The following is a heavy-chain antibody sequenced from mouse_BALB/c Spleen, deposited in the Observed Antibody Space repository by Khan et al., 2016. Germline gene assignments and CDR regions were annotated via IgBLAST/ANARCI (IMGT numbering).Heavy chain of an antibody. CDR3: ARFYYDYDYGMDY. J-gene: IGHJ4*01. D-gene: IGHD2-4*01. CDR1: GYTFSTYW. Sequence: QVQLQQSGAELMKPGASVKISCKATGYTFSTYWIEWVKQRPGHGLEWIGEILPGSGSSNYNEKLKGKAKFTADTSSNTAHMQLISLTSEDSAVYYCARFYYDYDYGMDYWGQGTSVTVSS. CDR2: ILPGSGSS. V-gene: IGHV1-9*01.